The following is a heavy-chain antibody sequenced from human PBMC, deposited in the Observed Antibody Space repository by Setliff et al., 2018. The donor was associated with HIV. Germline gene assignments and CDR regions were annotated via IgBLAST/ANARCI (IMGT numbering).Heavy chain of an antibody. CDR3: ARAYYHDSSGYQGFDY. D-gene: IGHD3-22*01. CDR2: ISAYNLNT. CDR1: GYTFSRYG. J-gene: IGHJ4*02. Sequence: ASVKVSCKASGYTFSRYGFSWVRQAPGQGLEWMGWISAYNLNTNYAQKFQGRVTMTTDTSASTGYMELRSLRSDDTAVYYCARAYYHDSSGYQGFDYWGQGTLVTVSS. V-gene: IGHV1-18*01.